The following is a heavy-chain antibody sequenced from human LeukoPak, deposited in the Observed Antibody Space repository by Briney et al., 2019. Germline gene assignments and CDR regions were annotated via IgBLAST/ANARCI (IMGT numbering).Heavy chain of an antibody. J-gene: IGHJ4*02. Sequence: ASVKVSCKLSGYALTLLSIYWVRQAPGKGLEWMGGFDPEEAETIYAQKFQGRVTMTEDTSTDTAYMELRSLRSEDTAIYYCAIRRFSYDSSGHYYDPDYWGQGTPVTVSS. CDR1: GYALTLLS. V-gene: IGHV1-24*01. CDR3: AIRRFSYDSSGHYYDPDY. CDR2: FDPEEAET. D-gene: IGHD3-22*01.